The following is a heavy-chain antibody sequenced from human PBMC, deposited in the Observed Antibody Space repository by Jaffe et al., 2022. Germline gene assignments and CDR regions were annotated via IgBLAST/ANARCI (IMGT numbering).Heavy chain of an antibody. Sequence: QVQLVQSGAEVKKPGASVKVSCKASGYTFTSYYMHWVRQAPGQGLEWMGIINPSGGSTSYAQKFQGRVTMTRDTSTSTVYMELSSLRSEDTAVYYCARDARSVVVYSPQGYYMDVWGKGTTVTVSS. V-gene: IGHV1-46*01. J-gene: IGHJ6*03. CDR2: INPSGGST. D-gene: IGHD3-22*01. CDR1: GYTFTSYY. CDR3: ARDARSVVVYSPQGYYMDV.